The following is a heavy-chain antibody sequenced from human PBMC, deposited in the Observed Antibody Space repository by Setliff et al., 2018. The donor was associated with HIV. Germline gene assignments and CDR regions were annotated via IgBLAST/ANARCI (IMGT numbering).Heavy chain of an antibody. CDR1: GYTFTSYY. J-gene: IGHJ4*02. V-gene: IGHV1-46*01. D-gene: IGHD3-22*01. CDR3: ARGIKSGYYDSSGYYSDY. Sequence: ASVKVSCKASGYTFTSYYMHWVRQAPGQGLEWMGIINPSGGSTSYAQKFQGRVTMTRDTSTSTVYMELSSLRSEDTAAYYCARGIKSGYYDSSGYYSDYWGQGTLVTVSS. CDR2: INPSGGST.